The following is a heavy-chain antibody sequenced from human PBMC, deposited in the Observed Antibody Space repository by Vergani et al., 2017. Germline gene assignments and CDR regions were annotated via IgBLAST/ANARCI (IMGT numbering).Heavy chain of an antibody. CDR2: ISGSGGST. Sequence: EVQLLESGGGLVPPGGSLRLSCAASGFTFRSYAMSWVRQAPGKGLEWVSAISGSGGSTYYADSVKGRFTISRDNSKNTLYLQMNSLRAEDTAVYYCAKDLLSRRVAATLYYYYGMEVWGQGTTVTVSS. V-gene: IGHV3-23*01. CDR3: AKDLLSRRVAATLYYYYGMEV. J-gene: IGHJ6*02. D-gene: IGHD2-15*01. CDR1: GFTFRSYA.